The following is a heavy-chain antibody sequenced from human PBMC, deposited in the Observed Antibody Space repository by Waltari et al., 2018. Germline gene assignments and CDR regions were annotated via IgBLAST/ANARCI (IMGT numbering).Heavy chain of an antibody. CDR3: AKDPVPYYDFWSGYYDY. V-gene: IGHV3-23*03. CDR2: IYSGGST. Sequence: EVQLLESGGGLVQPGGSLRLSCAASGFTFSSYAISWFRQAPGKGLEWVSVIYSGGSTYYADSVKGRFTISRDNSKNTLYLQMNSLRAEDTAVYYCAKDPVPYYDFWSGYYDYWGQGTLVTVSS. CDR1: GFTFSSYA. D-gene: IGHD3-3*01. J-gene: IGHJ4*02.